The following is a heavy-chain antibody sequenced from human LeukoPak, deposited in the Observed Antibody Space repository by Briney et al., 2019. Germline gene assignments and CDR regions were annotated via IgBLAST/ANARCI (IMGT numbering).Heavy chain of an antibody. CDR2: ISAYNGDT. V-gene: IGHV1-18*01. CDR1: GYIFTTYG. J-gene: IGHJ5*02. D-gene: IGHD6-13*01. CDR3: ARGRPTTSIAAAGVNWFDP. Sequence: GASVKVSCKAAGYIFTTYGISWVRQAPGQGLEWMGWISAYNGDTYYAQNLQGRLTMTTDTSTNTAYMELRSLRSDDTAVYYCARGRPTTSIAAAGVNWFDPWGQGTLVTVSS.